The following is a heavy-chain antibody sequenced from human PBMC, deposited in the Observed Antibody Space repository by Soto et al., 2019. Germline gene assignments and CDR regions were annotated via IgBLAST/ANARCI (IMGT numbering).Heavy chain of an antibody. D-gene: IGHD1-26*01. CDR2: IIPIFGTA. V-gene: IGHV1-69*01. CDR1: GGTFSSYS. J-gene: IGHJ4*02. Sequence: QVQLVQSGAEVKKPGSSVKVSCKASGGTFSSYSINWVRQAPGQGLEWMGEIIPIFGTANYAQKFQGRVTIAADESTSPAYMELGSLRSEDTAVYYCARDGGRHSGGIDYWGQGTLVTVSS. CDR3: ARDGGRHSGGIDY.